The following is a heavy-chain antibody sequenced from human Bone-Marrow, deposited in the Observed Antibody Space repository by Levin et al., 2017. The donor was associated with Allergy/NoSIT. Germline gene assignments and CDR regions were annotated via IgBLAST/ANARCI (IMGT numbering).Heavy chain of an antibody. V-gene: IGHV2-5*02. J-gene: IGHJ4*02. Sequence: SGPTLVKPTQTLTLTCSFSGFSLSTNGEGVGWIRQPPGKALEWVAVIYWDDDTRYSPSLKNRLTITKDNSKNQVVLTMTNVEATDTATYYCNHRNSGGPPDYWGQGTLVTVSS. CDR1: GFSLSTNGEG. CDR3: NHRNSGGPPDY. D-gene: IGHD2-21*01. CDR2: IYWDDDT.